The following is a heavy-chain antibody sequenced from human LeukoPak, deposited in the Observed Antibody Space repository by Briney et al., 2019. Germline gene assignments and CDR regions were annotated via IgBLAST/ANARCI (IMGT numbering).Heavy chain of an antibody. CDR3: ARSLRRRVPDY. CDR2: IGTAGDT. Sequence: GGSLRLSCAASGFTFSSYDMHWVRQATGKGLEWVSAIGTAGDTYYPGSVKGRFTISRENAKNSLYLQMNGLRAGDTAVYYCARSLRRRVPDYWGQGTLVTVSS. V-gene: IGHV3-13*01. D-gene: IGHD3-10*01. J-gene: IGHJ4*02. CDR1: GFTFSSYD.